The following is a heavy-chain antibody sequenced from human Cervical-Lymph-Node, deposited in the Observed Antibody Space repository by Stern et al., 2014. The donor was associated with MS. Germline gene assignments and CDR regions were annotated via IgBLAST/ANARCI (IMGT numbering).Heavy chain of an antibody. D-gene: IGHD2-15*01. V-gene: IGHV4-31*03. CDR2: IYYSGTT. Sequence: VQLVESGPGLVKPSETLSLTCSVSGDTITTGGYYWSWIRQHPGKGLEGIGYIYYSGTTYSNPSLESRVTVSVDTSKNQFSLRLTSVTAADTAIYYCARGRPGTTRTYVGGFDCWGQGTLVTVSS. J-gene: IGHJ4*02. CDR3: ARGRPGTTRTYVGGFDC. CDR1: GDTITTGGYY.